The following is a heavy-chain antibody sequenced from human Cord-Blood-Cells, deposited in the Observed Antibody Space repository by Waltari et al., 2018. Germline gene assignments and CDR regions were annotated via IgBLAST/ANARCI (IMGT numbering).Heavy chain of an antibody. CDR1: GGSISSSSYY. V-gene: IGHV4-39*01. Sequence: QLQLQESGPGLVKPSETLSLTCTVSGGSISSSSYYWGWIRQPPGKGLEWIGSIYYSGGTYYNPALKRRVTISVDTSKNQFSLKLSSVTAADTAVYYCARGAVAGTVFDYWGQGTLVTVSS. D-gene: IGHD6-19*01. CDR3: ARGAVAGTVFDY. CDR2: IYYSGGT. J-gene: IGHJ4*02.